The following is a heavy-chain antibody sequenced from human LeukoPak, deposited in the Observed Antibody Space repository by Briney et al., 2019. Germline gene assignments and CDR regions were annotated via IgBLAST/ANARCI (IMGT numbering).Heavy chain of an antibody. CDR1: GFTFSSNW. CDR2: ISGSGDST. D-gene: IGHD3-16*01. V-gene: IGHV3-23*01. J-gene: IGHJ4*02. CDR3: AKGFQSLGDY. Sequence: PGGSLRLSCAASGFTFSSNWMNWVRQAPGKGLEWVSAISGSGDSTYYADSVKGRFTISRDNSKNTLYLQMNSLRVEDTAVYYCAKGFQSLGDYWGQGTLVTVSS.